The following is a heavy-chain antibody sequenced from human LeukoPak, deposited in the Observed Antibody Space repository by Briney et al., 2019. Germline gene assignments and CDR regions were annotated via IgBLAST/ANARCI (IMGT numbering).Heavy chain of an antibody. CDR3: ASDWAPGQGRMFDH. Sequence: SETLSLTCVVSGVSLISTDHHWGWIRQTPGKGLEWIGSISHSGTTYYNPSLMSRVTMSVDTSKNYFSLQLSSVTAADTAVYFCASDWAPGQGRMFDHWGQGTLVTVSS. J-gene: IGHJ4*02. D-gene: IGHD3-16*01. V-gene: IGHV4-39*07. CDR1: GVSLISTDHH. CDR2: ISHSGTT.